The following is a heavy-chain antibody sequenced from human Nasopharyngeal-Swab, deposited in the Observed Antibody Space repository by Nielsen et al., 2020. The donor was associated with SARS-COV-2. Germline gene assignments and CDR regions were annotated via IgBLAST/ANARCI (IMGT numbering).Heavy chain of an antibody. Sequence: GESLKISCKGSGYSFTTYWIGRVRQMPGKGLEWMGIIYPGDSNTRSSPSFQGQVTLSVDKYSSTAYLQWSSLKASDTAIYYCARPMRPMGHYYFGMDVWGQGTTVTVPS. D-gene: IGHD1-26*01. J-gene: IGHJ6*02. CDR2: IYPGDSNT. CDR3: ARPMRPMGHYYFGMDV. CDR1: GYSFTTYW. V-gene: IGHV5-51*01.